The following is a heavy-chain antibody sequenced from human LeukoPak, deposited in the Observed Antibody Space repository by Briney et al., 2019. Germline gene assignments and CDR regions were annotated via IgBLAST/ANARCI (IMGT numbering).Heavy chain of an antibody. J-gene: IGHJ5*02. Sequence: GASVKVSCKASGYTFTSYDINWVRQATGQGLEWMGWMNPNSGNTGYAQKFQGRLTITRNTSISTAYMDLSSLRSEDTAVYYCARVIVVVPGAKVWFDPWGQGTLVTVSS. CDR2: MNPNSGNT. D-gene: IGHD2-2*01. CDR1: GYTFTSYD. V-gene: IGHV1-8*03. CDR3: ARVIVVVPGAKVWFDP.